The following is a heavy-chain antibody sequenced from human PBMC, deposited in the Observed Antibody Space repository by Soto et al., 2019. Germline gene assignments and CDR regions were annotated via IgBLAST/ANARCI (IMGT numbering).Heavy chain of an antibody. CDR2: ISGSGGST. D-gene: IGHD3-22*01. CDR1: GFTFSSYA. CDR3: AKGGQGGYDIGP. J-gene: IGHJ6*02. V-gene: IGHV3-23*01. Sequence: HPGGSLRLSCAASGFTFSSYAMSWVRQAPGKGLEWVSAISGSGGSTYYADSVKGRFTISRDNSKNTLYLQMNSLRAEDTAVYYCAKGGQGGYDIGPWGQGTTVTVSS.